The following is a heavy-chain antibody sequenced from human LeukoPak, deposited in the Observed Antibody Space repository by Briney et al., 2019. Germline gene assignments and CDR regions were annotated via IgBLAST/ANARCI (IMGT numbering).Heavy chain of an antibody. CDR1: CGSISIYY. V-gene: IGHV4-34*01. D-gene: IGHD2-21*02. J-gene: IGHJ4*02. Sequence: PSETLSLTCTVSCGSISIYYWSWIRQPPGKGLEWIGEINHSGSTNYNPSLKSRVTISVDTSKNQFSLKLSSVTAADTAVYYCARGPLGVVTAYYYFDYWGQGTLVTVSS. CDR3: ARGPLGVVTAYYYFDY. CDR2: INHSGST.